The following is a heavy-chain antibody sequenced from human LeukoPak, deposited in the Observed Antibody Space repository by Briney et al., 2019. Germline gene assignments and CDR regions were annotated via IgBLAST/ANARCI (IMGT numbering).Heavy chain of an antibody. D-gene: IGHD3-16*02. CDR2: ISGSGGST. V-gene: IGHV3-23*01. Sequence: GGSLRLSCAASGFTFSSYAMSWVRQAPGKGLEWVSAISGSGGSTYYADSVKGRFTISRDNSKNTLYLQMNSLRAEDTAVYYCARERRDYDYVWGSYRLSVYFDYWGQGTLVTVSS. J-gene: IGHJ4*02. CDR1: GFTFSSYA. CDR3: ARERRDYDYVWGSYRLSVYFDY.